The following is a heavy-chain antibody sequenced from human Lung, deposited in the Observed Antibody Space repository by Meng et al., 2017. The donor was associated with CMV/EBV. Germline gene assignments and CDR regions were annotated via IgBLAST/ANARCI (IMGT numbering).Heavy chain of an antibody. V-gene: IGHV1-2*02. Sequence: ASVXVSCKASGYTFTAHYFHWVRQAPGQGLEWMGWIHPHRGDTNYAQQFQGRVNLTRDTSINTGYMELTRLTSDDTAVYYCARDNNWGPDYWGQGTLVTVSS. CDR3: ARDNNWGPDY. CDR1: GYTFTAHY. CDR2: IHPHRGDT. J-gene: IGHJ4*02. D-gene: IGHD7-27*01.